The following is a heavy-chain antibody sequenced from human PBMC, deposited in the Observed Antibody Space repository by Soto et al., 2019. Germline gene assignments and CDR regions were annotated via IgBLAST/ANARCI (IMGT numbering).Heavy chain of an antibody. J-gene: IGHJ3*02. D-gene: IGHD2-15*01. CDR2: ISYDGSNK. Sequence: QVQLVESGGGVVQPGRSLRLSCAASGFTFSSYGMHWVRQAPGKGLEWVAVISYDGSNKYYADSVKGRFTISRDNSKNTRYLQMNRLRAEDTAVYYCAKEWSKIVVVVAAAFDIWGQGTMVTVSS. V-gene: IGHV3-30*18. CDR1: GFTFSSYG. CDR3: AKEWSKIVVVVAAAFDI.